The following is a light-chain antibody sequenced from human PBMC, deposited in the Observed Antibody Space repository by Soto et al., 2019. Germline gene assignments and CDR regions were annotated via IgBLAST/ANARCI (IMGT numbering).Light chain of an antibody. Sequence: DIQMTQSPSSLSASVGDRVTITCRASQGISNYLAWYQQKPGKVPKLLIYAASTLQSGVPSRVSGSGSETACTRTISSPQPEDVATYYCQKYNRAPWTSGQGTKVESK. V-gene: IGKV1-27*01. CDR2: AAS. CDR3: QKYNRAPWT. CDR1: QGISNY. J-gene: IGKJ1*01.